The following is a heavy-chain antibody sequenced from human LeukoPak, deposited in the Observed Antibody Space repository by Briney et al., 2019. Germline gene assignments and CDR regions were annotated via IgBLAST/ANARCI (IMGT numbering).Heavy chain of an antibody. CDR2: INHSGST. Sequence: TSETLSLTCAVYGXSFSGYYWSWIHQPPGKGLEWIGEINHSGSTNYNPSLKSRVTISVDTSKNQFSLKLSSVTAADTAVYYCARGYDYFDYWGQGAVVTVSS. V-gene: IGHV4-34*01. D-gene: IGHD2-8*01. J-gene: IGHJ4*02. CDR1: GXSFSGYY. CDR3: ARGYDYFDY.